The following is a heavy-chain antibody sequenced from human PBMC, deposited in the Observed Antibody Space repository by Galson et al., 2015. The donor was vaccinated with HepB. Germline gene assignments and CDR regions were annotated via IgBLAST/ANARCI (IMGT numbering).Heavy chain of an antibody. CDR1: GFTFSSYW. V-gene: IGHV3-7*01. CDR3: AKGCRSGTYYNAFDY. CDR2: IKQDGSEK. D-gene: IGHD3-10*01. J-gene: IGHJ4*02. Sequence: SLRLSCAASGFTFSSYWMSWVRQAPGKGLEWVANIKQDGSEKYYVDSVKGRFTISRDNAKNSLYLQMNSLRPEDTAVYYCAKGCRSGTYYNAFDYWGQGTLVTVSS.